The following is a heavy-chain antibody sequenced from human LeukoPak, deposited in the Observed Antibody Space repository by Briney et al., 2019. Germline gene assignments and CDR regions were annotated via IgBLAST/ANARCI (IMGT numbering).Heavy chain of an antibody. Sequence: GGSLRLSCGVSGFTFSSYWMSWVCQAPGKALEWVANIKQDGNEKYYVDSVKGRFIVSRDNAKNSLYLQMNSLRAEDTAVYYCARDLLHGDSPPDLWGRGTPVTVSS. CDR3: ARDLLHGDSPPDL. CDR1: GFTFSSYW. CDR2: IKQDGNEK. V-gene: IGHV3-7*03. J-gene: IGHJ2*01. D-gene: IGHD4-17*01.